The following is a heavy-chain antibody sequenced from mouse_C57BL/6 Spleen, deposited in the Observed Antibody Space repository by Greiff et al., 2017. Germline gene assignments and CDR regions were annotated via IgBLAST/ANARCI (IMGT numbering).Heavy chain of an antibody. CDR1: GFTFSSYA. V-gene: IGHV5-4*01. CDR3: ARDGHYDSYYCDY. D-gene: IGHD2-4*01. Sequence: EVQGVESGGGLVKPGGSLKLSCAASGFTFSSYAMSWVRQTPEKRLEWVATISDGGSYTYYPDNIKGRFTISRDNAKNNLYLQMSHLKSEDTTMYYCARDGHYDSYYCDYWGQGTTLTVSA. J-gene: IGHJ2*01. CDR2: ISDGGSYT.